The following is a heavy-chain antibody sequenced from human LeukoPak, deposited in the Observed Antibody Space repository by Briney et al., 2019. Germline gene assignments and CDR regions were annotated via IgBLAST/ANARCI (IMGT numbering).Heavy chain of an antibody. CDR1: GYTFTDYY. D-gene: IGHD3-9*01. CDR2: INPNSGGT. CDR3: ATLDWPYEGYFDY. V-gene: IGHV1-2*06. Sequence: ASVKVSCKASGYTFTDYYIHWVRQAPGQGLEWMGRINPNSGGTNYAQKFQGRVTMTRDTSINTAYMDLSSLRSEDTAVYYCATLDWPYEGYFDYWGQGTLVTVSS. J-gene: IGHJ4*02.